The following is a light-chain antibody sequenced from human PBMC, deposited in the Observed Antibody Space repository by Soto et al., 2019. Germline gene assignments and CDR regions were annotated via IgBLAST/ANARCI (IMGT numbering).Light chain of an antibody. CDR1: QYINTR. V-gene: IGKV3-11*01. J-gene: IGKJ1*01. CDR3: LQRQSWPRT. CDR2: QTS. Sequence: EIVLTQSPATLSSFPGDRVTLSCRASQYINTRLAWYQHRPGQAPRLLIYQTSIRAAGIPARFSASGSGTDFTLNLSDVQPEDFARYYCLQRQSWPRTFGQGTKVDI.